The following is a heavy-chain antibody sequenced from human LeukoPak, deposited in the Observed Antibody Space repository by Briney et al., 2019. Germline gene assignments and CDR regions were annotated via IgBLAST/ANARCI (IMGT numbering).Heavy chain of an antibody. Sequence: GGSLRLSCAASGFTFSSYWMSWVRQAPGKGLEWVASIKQAGSEKYYVDSVKGRFTISRDNAENSLYLQMNSLRAEDTAVYYCARVRYYGAGRSYYYMDVWGKGTTVTVSS. CDR3: ARVRYYGAGRSYYYMDV. CDR1: GFTFSSYW. V-gene: IGHV3-7*01. CDR2: IKQAGSEK. D-gene: IGHD3-10*01. J-gene: IGHJ6*03.